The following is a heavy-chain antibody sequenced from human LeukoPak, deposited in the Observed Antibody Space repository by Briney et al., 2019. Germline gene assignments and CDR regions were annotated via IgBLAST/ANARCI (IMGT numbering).Heavy chain of an antibody. CDR3: ARIADYYDGSGYNSVDY. Sequence: GGSLRLSCAASGFTFSSYGMHWVRQAPGKGLEWVAFIRHDGSNKYYADSVKGRFTISRDNSKNTLYLQMNSLRAEDTAVYYCARIADYYDGSGYNSVDYWGQGTLVTVSS. CDR1: GFTFSSYG. CDR2: IRHDGSNK. D-gene: IGHD3-22*01. V-gene: IGHV3-30*02. J-gene: IGHJ4*02.